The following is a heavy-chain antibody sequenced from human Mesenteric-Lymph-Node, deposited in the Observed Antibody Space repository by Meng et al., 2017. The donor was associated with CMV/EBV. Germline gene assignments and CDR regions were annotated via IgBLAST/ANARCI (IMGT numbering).Heavy chain of an antibody. CDR3: ARGRDDIVVVPAAIPY. Sequence: GGSLRLSCAASGFTFSSYGMHWVRQAPGKGLEGVAFIRYDGSNKYYADSVKGRFTISRDNSKNTLYLQMNSLRAEDMAVYYCARGRDDIVVVPAAIPYWGQGTLVTVSS. CDR1: GFTFSSYG. J-gene: IGHJ4*02. D-gene: IGHD2-2*01. CDR2: IRYDGSNK. V-gene: IGHV3-30*02.